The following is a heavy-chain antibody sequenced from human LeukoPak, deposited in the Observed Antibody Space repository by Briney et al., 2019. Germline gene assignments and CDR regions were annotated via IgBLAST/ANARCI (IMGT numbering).Heavy chain of an antibody. CDR2: IHQHGSKE. CDR3: ARGPLTGTWPDMGFDY. Sequence: PGGSLRLSCTTSGFNFRAYWMAWVRQAPGKGLEWVANIHQHGSKENYVDSVKGRFTISRDNSMNTLYLQMNSLGTEDTAVYYCARGPLTGTWPDMGFDYWGQGTLVTVSS. V-gene: IGHV3-7*04. CDR1: GFNFRAYW. D-gene: IGHD1-1*01. J-gene: IGHJ4*02.